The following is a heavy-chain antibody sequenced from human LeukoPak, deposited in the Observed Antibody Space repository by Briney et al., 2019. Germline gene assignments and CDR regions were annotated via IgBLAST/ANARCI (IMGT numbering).Heavy chain of an antibody. Sequence: GGSLRLSCAASGFTFSDNYMSWIRQAPGTGLEWVSYICDSGRTIYYADSVKGRFTISRDNAKNSVYLQMNNPRAEDTVVYYCARDRLGDYDHSGYYDKWGQGTLVTVSS. CDR1: GFTFSDNY. V-gene: IGHV3-11*01. CDR2: ICDSGRTI. J-gene: IGHJ4*02. D-gene: IGHD3-22*01. CDR3: ARDRLGDYDHSGYYDK.